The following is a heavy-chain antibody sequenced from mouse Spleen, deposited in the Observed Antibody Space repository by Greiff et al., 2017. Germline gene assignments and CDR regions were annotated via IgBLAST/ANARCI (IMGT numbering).Heavy chain of an antibody. CDR3: ASDDYGSRTMFAY. CDR2: IDPANGNT. CDR1: GFNIKNTN. D-gene: IGHD1-1*01. V-gene: IGHV14-3*01. Sequence: VQLKQSGAELVRPGASVKLSCTASGFNIKNTNMHRVKQRPEQGLEWIGRIDPANGNTKYAPKFQGKATITADTSSNTAYLQLSSLTSEDTAIYYCASDDYGSRTMFAYWGHGTTLPVSS. J-gene: IGHJ2*01.